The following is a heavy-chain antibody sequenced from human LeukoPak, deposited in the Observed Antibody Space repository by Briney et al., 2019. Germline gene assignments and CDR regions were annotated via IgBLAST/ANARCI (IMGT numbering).Heavy chain of an antibody. D-gene: IGHD2-15*01. CDR2: INSDSGGT. CDR1: GYSFTDYY. Sequence: ASVKVSCKASGYSFTDYYIHWVRQAPGQGLEWMGWINSDSGGTNYAQKFQGGVTMTRETSIRTVHMYLSRLRSDDAAIYYCTREVRVGNWFDSWGQGTLVTVSS. J-gene: IGHJ5*01. V-gene: IGHV1-2*02. CDR3: TREVRVGNWFDS.